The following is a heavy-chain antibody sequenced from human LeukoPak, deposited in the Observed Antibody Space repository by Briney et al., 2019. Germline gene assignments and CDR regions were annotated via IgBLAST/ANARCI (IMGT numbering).Heavy chain of an antibody. CDR2: IKSKTDGGTT. V-gene: IGHV3-15*01. CDR3: TTGVIQYYYDSSGYLY. D-gene: IGHD3-22*01. J-gene: IGHJ4*02. CDR1: GSTFSNAW. Sequence: PGGSLRLSCAASGSTFSNAWMSWVRQAPGKGLEWVGRIKSKTDGGTTDYAAPVKGRFTISRDDSKNTLYLQMNSLKTEDTAVYYCTTGVIQYYYDSSGYLYWGQGTLVTVSS.